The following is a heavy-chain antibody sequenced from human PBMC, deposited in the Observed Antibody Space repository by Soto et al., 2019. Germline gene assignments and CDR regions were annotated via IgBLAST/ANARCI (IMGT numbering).Heavy chain of an antibody. D-gene: IGHD6-19*01. CDR3: ARFLPGIAVERDAFDI. CDR1: GGSFSGYY. V-gene: IGHV4-34*01. J-gene: IGHJ3*02. CDR2: INHSGST. Sequence: SETLSLTCAVYGGSFSGYYWSWIRQPPGKGLEWIGEINHSGSTNYNPYLKSRFTISVDTSKNQFSMKLSSVTAADTAVYYCARFLPGIAVERDAFDIWGQGTMVTVSS.